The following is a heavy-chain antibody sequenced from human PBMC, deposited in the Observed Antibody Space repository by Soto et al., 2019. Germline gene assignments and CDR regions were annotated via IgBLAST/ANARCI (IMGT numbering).Heavy chain of an antibody. CDR2: IYYSGST. CDR3: ARELDFWSGYPYFDY. CDR1: GGSISSSSYY. D-gene: IGHD3-3*01. V-gene: IGHV4-39*02. Sequence: SETLSLTCTVSGGSISSSSYYWGWIRQPPGKGLEWIGSIYYSGSTYYNPSLKSRVTISVDTSKNQFSLKLSSVTAADTAVYYCARELDFWSGYPYFDYWGQGTLVTVSS. J-gene: IGHJ4*02.